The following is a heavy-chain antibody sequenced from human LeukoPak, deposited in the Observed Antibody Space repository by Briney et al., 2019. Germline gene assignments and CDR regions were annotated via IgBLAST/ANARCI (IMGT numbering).Heavy chain of an antibody. Sequence: PGRSLRLSCAASGFTFSSYGMHWVRQAPGKGLEWVAVIWYDGSNKYYADSVKGRFTISRDNSKNTLYLQMNSLRAEDTAVYYCARGSRGYSYDVDYWGQGTLVTVSS. CDR2: IWYDGSNK. CDR3: ARGSRGYSYDVDY. J-gene: IGHJ4*02. CDR1: GFTFSSYG. V-gene: IGHV3-33*01. D-gene: IGHD5-18*01.